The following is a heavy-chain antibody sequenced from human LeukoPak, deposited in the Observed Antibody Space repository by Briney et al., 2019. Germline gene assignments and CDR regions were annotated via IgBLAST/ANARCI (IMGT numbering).Heavy chain of an antibody. CDR1: GFTVSSNF. V-gene: IGHV3-53*01. CDR3: ARVATLYYFDY. Sequence: GGSLRLSCAASGFTVSSNFMNWVRQAPGKGLEWVSIIYGGGSSYYADSVKGRFTISRDNSKNTLYLQMNSPRAEDTAVYYCARVATLYYFDYWGQGTLVTVSS. J-gene: IGHJ4*02. CDR2: IYGGGSS. D-gene: IGHD2-15*01.